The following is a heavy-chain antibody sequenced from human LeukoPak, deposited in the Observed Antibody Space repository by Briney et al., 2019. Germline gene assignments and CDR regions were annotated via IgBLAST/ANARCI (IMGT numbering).Heavy chain of an antibody. CDR1: GYSISSVYY. Sequence: KASETLSLTCTVSGYSISSVYYWGWIRQPPGKGLEWIGSIHHSGTTYYNPSLKSRVTISVDTSKNQFSLKLRSVTAADTALYYCARDRDSNTWSNPLTNWGQGTLVTVSS. CDR3: ARDRDSNTWSNPLTN. V-gene: IGHV4-38-2*02. D-gene: IGHD6-13*01. J-gene: IGHJ4*02. CDR2: IHHSGTT.